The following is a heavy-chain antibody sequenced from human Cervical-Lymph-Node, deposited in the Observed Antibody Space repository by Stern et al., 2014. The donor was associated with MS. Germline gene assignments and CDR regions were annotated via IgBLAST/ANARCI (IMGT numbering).Heavy chain of an antibody. CDR1: EYTFTYFF. V-gene: IGHV1-46*03. CDR3: ASARNTAFDI. CDR2: INPSGGFT. Sequence: QVQLMQSGAEVKKPGASVKVSCKASEYTFTYFFMHWVRQAPGQGLEWMGVINPSGGFTTYAQKFQGRVTMTRDTSTSTVYMELSSLTSEDTAVYYCASARNTAFDIWGQGTFVTVSS. J-gene: IGHJ3*02.